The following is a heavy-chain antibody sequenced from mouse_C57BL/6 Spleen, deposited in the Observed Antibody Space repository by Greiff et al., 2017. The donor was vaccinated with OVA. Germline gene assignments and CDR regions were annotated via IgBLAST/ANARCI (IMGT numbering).Heavy chain of an antibody. V-gene: IGHV1-47*01. CDR2: FHPYNDDT. D-gene: IGHD2-1*01. CDR3: AMCLYGKNYFDY. Sequence: QVQLQQSGAELVKPGASVKMSCKASGYTFTTYPIEWMKQNHGKSLEWIGNFHPYNDDTKYNEKFKGKATLTVEKSSSTVYLELSRLTSDDSAVYDCAMCLYGKNYFDYWGQGTTLTVSS. CDR1: GYTFTTYP. J-gene: IGHJ2*01.